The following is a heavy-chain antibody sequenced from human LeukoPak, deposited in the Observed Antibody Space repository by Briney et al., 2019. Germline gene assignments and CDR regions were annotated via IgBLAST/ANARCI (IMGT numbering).Heavy chain of an antibody. CDR1: GLTFSIHW. CDR3: AKSRHPYNWNDGAFFDY. CDR2: IRYDGSNK. J-gene: IGHJ4*02. Sequence: PGGSLRLSCAASGLTFSIHWMNWVRQAPGKGLEWVAFIRYDGSNKYYADSVKGRFTISRDNSKNTLYLHMNSLRPEDTAVYYCAKSRHPYNWNDGAFFDYWGQGTLVTVSS. V-gene: IGHV3-30*02. D-gene: IGHD1-20*01.